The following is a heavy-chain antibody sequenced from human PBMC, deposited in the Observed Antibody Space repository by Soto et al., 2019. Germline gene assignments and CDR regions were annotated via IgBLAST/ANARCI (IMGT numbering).Heavy chain of an antibody. CDR1: GGSISSGGYY. CDR3: ARDKVVRGVITTYGMDV. CDR2: IYYSGST. Sequence: QVQLQESGPGLVKPSQTLSLTCTVSGGSISSGGYYWSWIRQHPGKGLEWIGYIYYSGSTYYNPSLKSRVTISVDTAKNQFSLKLSSVTAADTAVYYCARDKVVRGVITTYGMDVWGQGTTVTVSS. V-gene: IGHV4-31*03. D-gene: IGHD3-10*01. J-gene: IGHJ6*02.